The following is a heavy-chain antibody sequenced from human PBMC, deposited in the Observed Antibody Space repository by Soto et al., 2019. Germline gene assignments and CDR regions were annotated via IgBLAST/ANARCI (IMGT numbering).Heavy chain of an antibody. D-gene: IGHD1-26*01. J-gene: IGHJ5*02. CDR3: ARDPSGGEGWFDQ. CDR2: IYYSGST. CDR1: GGSVSSGSYY. V-gene: IGHV4-61*01. Sequence: ASETLSLTCTVSGGSVSSGSYYWSWVRHPPGKGLEWIGYIYYSGSTNYNPSLKSRVTISVDTSKNQFSLKMRSVTAADTAVYYCARDPSGGEGWFDQWGQGTLVTV.